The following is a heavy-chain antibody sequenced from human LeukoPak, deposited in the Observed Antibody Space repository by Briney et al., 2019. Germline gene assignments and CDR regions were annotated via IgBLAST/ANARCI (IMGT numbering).Heavy chain of an antibody. D-gene: IGHD4-17*01. Sequence: GGSLRLSCAASGFTFSSYGMHWVRQAPGKGLEGVAVIWYDGSNKYYADSVKGRFTISRDNSKNTLYLQMNSLRAEDTAVYYCARDYGDYGDYWRQGTLVTVSS. CDR3: ARDYGDYGDY. CDR1: GFTFSSYG. J-gene: IGHJ4*02. V-gene: IGHV3-33*01. CDR2: IWYDGSNK.